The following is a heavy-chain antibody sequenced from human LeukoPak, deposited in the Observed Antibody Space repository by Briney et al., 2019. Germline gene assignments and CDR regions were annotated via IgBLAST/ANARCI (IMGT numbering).Heavy chain of an antibody. J-gene: IGHJ4*02. V-gene: IGHV3-23*01. Sequence: GGSLRVSCAASGFTFSTYAMTWVRQAPGRGLEWVSAVIGSGDTTYYADSVKGRFTISRDNSKNTVYLTMNSLRDEDTAVYYGAKDRGYWRQGTLLTVSS. CDR2: VIGSGDTT. CDR1: GFTFSTYA. CDR3: AKDRGY.